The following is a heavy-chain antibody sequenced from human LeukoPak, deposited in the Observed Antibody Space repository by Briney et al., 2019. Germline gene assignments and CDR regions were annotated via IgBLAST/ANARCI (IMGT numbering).Heavy chain of an antibody. D-gene: IGHD1-20*01. CDR1: GYTFTSYG. J-gene: IGHJ4*02. Sequence: GASVKVSCKASGYTFTSYGFSWVRQAPGQGLEWMGWISAYNGNTNYAQKLQGRVTMTTDTSTSTAYMELRSLRSDDTAVYYCARDVFPRYNWNHPSTSFDYWGQGTLVTVSS. V-gene: IGHV1-18*01. CDR2: ISAYNGNT. CDR3: ARDVFPRYNWNHPSTSFDY.